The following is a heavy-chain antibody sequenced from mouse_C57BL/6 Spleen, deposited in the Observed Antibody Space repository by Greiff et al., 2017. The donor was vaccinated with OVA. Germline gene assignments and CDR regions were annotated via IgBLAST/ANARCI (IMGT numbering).Heavy chain of an antibody. CDR1: GFTFSSYA. J-gene: IGHJ3*01. V-gene: IGHV5-4*03. CDR2: ISAGGSYT. Sequence: EVKLMESGGGLVKPGGSLKLSCAASGFTFSSYAMSWVRPTPEKRLEWVATISAGGSYTYYPDNVKGRFTISRDNAKNNLYLQMSHLKSEDTAMYYCARGYDYDGAWFAYWGQGTLVTVSA. CDR3: ARGYDYDGAWFAY. D-gene: IGHD2-4*01.